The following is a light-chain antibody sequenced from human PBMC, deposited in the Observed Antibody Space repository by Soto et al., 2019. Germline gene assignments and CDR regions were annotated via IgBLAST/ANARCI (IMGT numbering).Light chain of an antibody. CDR1: ISNIATNY. J-gene: IGLJ1*01. Sequence: QSVLTQPPSVSGTPGQRVTISCSGGISNIATNYVHWFQQLPGTAPKVLSNRDNQRPSGVPDRFCGSKSGTSASLAISGLRSEDEAEYYCAAWDDTVRSYVFGTGTKVTVL. CDR3: AAWDDTVRSYV. CDR2: RDN. V-gene: IGLV1-47*01.